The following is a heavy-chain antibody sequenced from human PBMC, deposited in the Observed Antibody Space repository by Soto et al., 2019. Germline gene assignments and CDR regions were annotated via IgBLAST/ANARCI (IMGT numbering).Heavy chain of an antibody. Sequence: EVQLVESGGGLVKPGGSLRLSCAASGFTFSSYSMNWVRQAPGKGLEWVSSISSSSSYIYYADSVKGRFTISRDNAKNSLYLQMNSLRAEDTAVYYCARDHRYQQDGNIDAFDIWGQGTMVTVSS. D-gene: IGHD2-2*01. CDR3: ARDHRYQQDGNIDAFDI. V-gene: IGHV3-21*01. CDR1: GFTFSSYS. CDR2: ISSSSSYI. J-gene: IGHJ3*02.